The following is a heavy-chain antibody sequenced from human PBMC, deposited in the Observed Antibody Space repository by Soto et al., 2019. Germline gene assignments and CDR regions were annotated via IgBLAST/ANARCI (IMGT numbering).Heavy chain of an antibody. CDR2: ISAYNGNT. CDR1: GGTFSSYA. D-gene: IGHD1-26*01. Sequence: GASVKVSCKASGGTFSSYAISWVRQAPGQGLEWMGGISAYNGNTNYAQKFQGRVTMTTDTSTSTAYMELRSLRSDDTAVYYCARDGSGSYPEYEYFQHWGQGTLVTVSS. J-gene: IGHJ1*01. V-gene: IGHV1-18*01. CDR3: ARDGSGSYPEYEYFQH.